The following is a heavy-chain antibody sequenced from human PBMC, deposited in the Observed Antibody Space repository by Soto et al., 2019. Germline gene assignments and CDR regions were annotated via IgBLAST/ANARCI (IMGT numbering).Heavy chain of an antibody. Sequence: QVQLVQSGAEVKKPGASVKVSCKASGYTFTSDGISWVRQAPGQGLEWMGWISAYNGNTNYAQKLQGRVTMTTDTSTSTAYMELRSLRSDDTAVYYCARDGDIIAAAGTGKAFDIWGQGTMVTVSS. CDR3: ARDGDIIAAAGTGKAFDI. CDR1: GYTFTSDG. D-gene: IGHD6-13*01. CDR2: ISAYNGNT. J-gene: IGHJ3*02. V-gene: IGHV1-18*01.